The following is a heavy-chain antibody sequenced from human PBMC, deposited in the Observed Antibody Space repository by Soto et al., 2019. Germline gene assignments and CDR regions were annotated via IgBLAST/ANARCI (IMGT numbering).Heavy chain of an antibody. CDR3: LKFGASRYFYH. CDR1: GFSFSRAA. V-gene: IGHV3-23*01. CDR2: ISASSTST. J-gene: IGHJ4*02. D-gene: IGHD3-16*01. Sequence: PGGSLRLSCAASGFSFSRAAMTWARQAPGQGLEWVSFISASSTSTYYADSVQGRFTISRDNSKNTLYLQMTSLRAEYTALYYCLKFGASRYFYHWGQGTPVTVSS.